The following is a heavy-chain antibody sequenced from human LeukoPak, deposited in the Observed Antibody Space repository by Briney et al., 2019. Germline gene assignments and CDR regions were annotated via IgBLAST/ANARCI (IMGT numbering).Heavy chain of an antibody. Sequence: SETLSLTCAVYGGSFSGYYWSWIRQPPGKGLEWIGEINHSGSTNYDPSLKSRVTISLDKSKNQVSLKLNSVTAADTAVYYCARALGAFDIWGQGTMVTVSS. V-gene: IGHV4-34*01. CDR2: INHSGST. J-gene: IGHJ3*02. CDR3: ARALGAFDI. CDR1: GGSFSGYY.